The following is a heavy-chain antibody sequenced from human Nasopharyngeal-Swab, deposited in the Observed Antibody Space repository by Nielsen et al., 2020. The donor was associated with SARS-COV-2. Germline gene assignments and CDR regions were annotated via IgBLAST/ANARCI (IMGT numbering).Heavy chain of an antibody. V-gene: IGHV4-34*01. CDR2: INHSGST. D-gene: IGHD3-16*01. J-gene: IGHJ2*01. CDR3: ARPGGSGDPYWYFDL. CDR1: GGSISSYY. Sequence: SETLSLTCTVSGGSISSYYWSWIRQPPGKGLEWIGEINHSGSTNYNPSLKSRVTISVDTSKNQFSLKLTSVTAADTAVYYCARPGGSGDPYWYFDLWGRGTLVTVSS.